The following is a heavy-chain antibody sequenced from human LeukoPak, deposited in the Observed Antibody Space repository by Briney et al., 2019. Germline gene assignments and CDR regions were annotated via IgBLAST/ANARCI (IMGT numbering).Heavy chain of an antibody. Sequence: ASVKVSCKASGYTFTGYYMHWVRQAPGQGLEWMGWINPNSGGTDYAQKFQGRVSMTRDTSISTAYMELSRLRSDDTAVYYCARGRGYSYGYSYFDYWGQGTLVTVSS. D-gene: IGHD5-18*01. J-gene: IGHJ4*02. V-gene: IGHV1-2*02. CDR2: INPNSGGT. CDR1: GYTFTGYY. CDR3: ARGRGYSYGYSYFDY.